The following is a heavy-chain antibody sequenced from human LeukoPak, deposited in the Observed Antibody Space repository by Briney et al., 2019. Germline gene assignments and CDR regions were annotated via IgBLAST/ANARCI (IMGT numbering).Heavy chain of an antibody. D-gene: IGHD5-24*01. CDR3: ARDGGWLQTQNHYYYHGMDV. J-gene: IGHJ6*02. V-gene: IGHV1-69*17. CDR1: GGTFSAYA. Sequence: WASLKVSCKASGGTFSAYAITWVRQAPGQGLEWMARILPLFDIANYAQKFQGRVTITADTSTRTAYMELSSLRSDDTAVYYCARDGGWLQTQNHYYYHGMDVWGQGTTVTVSS. CDR2: ILPLFDIA.